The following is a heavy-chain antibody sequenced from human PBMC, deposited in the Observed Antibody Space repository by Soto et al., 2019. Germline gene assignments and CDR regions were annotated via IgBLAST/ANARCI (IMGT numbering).Heavy chain of an antibody. CDR1: GGSISSYY. Sequence: SETLSLTCTVPGGSISSYYWSWIRQPPGKGLEWIGYIYYSGSTNYNPSLKSRVTISVDTSKNQFSLKLSSVTAADTAVYYCARVSGDFWSGYSNWFDPWGQGALVTVYS. J-gene: IGHJ5*02. D-gene: IGHD3-3*01. CDR2: IYYSGST. V-gene: IGHV4-59*01. CDR3: ARVSGDFWSGYSNWFDP.